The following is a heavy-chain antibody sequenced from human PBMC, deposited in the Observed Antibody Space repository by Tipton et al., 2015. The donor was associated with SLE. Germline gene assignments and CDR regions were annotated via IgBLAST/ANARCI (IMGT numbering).Heavy chain of an antibody. J-gene: IGHJ5*02. CDR2: IRYDGSNK. CDR1: GFTFSIYG. V-gene: IGHV3-30*02. CDR3: AKDPRIAADADR. D-gene: IGHD6-13*01. Sequence: SLRLSCAASGFTFSIYGMHWVRQAPGKGLECVAFIRYDGSNKYYADSVKGRFTISRDNSKNTVYLQMNSLRAEDTAVYYCAKDPRIAADADRWGQGTLVTVSS.